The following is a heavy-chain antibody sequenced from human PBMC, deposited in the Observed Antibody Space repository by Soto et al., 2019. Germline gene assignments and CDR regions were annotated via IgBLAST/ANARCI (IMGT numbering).Heavy chain of an antibody. CDR2: MNPNSGNT. CDR3: ARGINYYASGDDAFDI. V-gene: IGHV1-8*01. D-gene: IGHD3-10*01. CDR1: GYTFTSYD. J-gene: IGHJ3*02. Sequence: QVQLVQSGAEVKKPGASVKVSCTASGYTFTSYDINWVRQATGQGLEWMGWMNPNSGNTGYAQKFQGRVTMTRNTSISTAYMELSSLRSEDTAVYYCARGINYYASGDDAFDIWGQGTMVTVSS.